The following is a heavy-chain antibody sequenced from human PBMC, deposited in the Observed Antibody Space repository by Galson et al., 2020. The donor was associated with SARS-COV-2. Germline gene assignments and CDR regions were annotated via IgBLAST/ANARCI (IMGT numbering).Heavy chain of an antibody. V-gene: IGHV3-7*01. CDR1: GFTFSSYW. CDR3: ARLGGSGWSRDY. Sequence: GGSLRLSCAASGFTFSSYWMSWVRQAPGKGLEWVANIKEDGSEKHYVGSVKGRSTISRDNAKNSLYLQMNSLTAEDTAVYYCARLGGSGWSRDYWGQEPWSPSPQ. J-gene: IGHJ4*01. CDR2: IKEDGSEK. D-gene: IGHD6-19*01.